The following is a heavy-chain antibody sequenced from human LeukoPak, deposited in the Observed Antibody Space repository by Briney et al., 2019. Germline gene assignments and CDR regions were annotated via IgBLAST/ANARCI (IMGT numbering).Heavy chain of an antibody. CDR3: ARATFWSGYQRDSWYMDI. CDR1: GFTFSSYE. CDR2: IYSGDNT. V-gene: IGHV3-66*02. Sequence: SGGSLRLSCAASGFTFSSYEMNWVRQAPGKGLEWVSVIYSGDNTYYADSVKGRFTISRDNSKNTLYLQMNSLRAEDTAVYYCARATFWSGYQRDSWYMDIWGKGTTVTVSS. J-gene: IGHJ6*03. D-gene: IGHD3-3*01.